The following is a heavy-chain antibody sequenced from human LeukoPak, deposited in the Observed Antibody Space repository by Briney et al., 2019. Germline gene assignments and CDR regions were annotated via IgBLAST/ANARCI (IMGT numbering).Heavy chain of an antibody. CDR1: GFTFSDYG. CDR2: ISSSGSTI. J-gene: IGHJ6*04. CDR3: AELGITMIGGV. Sequence: GGSLRLSCAASGFTFSDYGMVWVRQAPGKGLEWVSYISSSGSTIYYADSVKGRFTISRDNAKNSLYLQMNSLRAEDTAVYYCAELGITMIGGVWGKGTTVTISS. V-gene: IGHV3-48*03. D-gene: IGHD3-10*02.